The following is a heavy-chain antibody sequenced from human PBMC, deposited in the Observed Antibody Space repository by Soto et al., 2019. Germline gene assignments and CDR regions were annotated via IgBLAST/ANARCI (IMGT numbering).Heavy chain of an antibody. Sequence: ASVKVSCKASGYTFTSYAMHWVRQAPGQRLEWMGWINAGNGNTKYSQKFQGRVTITRDTSASTAYMELSSLRSEGTAVYYCARDMFSYGENDYWGQGTLVTVSS. CDR1: GYTFTSYA. CDR3: ARDMFSYGENDY. J-gene: IGHJ4*02. D-gene: IGHD4-17*01. CDR2: INAGNGNT. V-gene: IGHV1-3*01.